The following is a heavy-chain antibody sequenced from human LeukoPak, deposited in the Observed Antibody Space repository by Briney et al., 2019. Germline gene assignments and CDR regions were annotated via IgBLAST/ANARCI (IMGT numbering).Heavy chain of an antibody. D-gene: IGHD5-24*01. CDR3: AREGAGYNYGFDY. V-gene: IGHV3-7*01. CDR2: INQDGSEK. J-gene: IGHJ4*02. Sequence: GGSLRLSCAASGFTFSSYSMNWVRQAPGKGLEWVGNINQDGSEKYYADSVKGRFTISRDNAKNTLYLQMNSLRAEDTAVYYCAREGAGYNYGFDYWGQGTLVTVSS. CDR1: GFTFSSYS.